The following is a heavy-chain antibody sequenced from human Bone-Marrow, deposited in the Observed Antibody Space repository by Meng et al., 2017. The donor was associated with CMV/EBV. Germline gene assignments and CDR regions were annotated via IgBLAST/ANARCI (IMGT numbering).Heavy chain of an antibody. CDR3: AREAYYYCSGSHFDY. CDR1: GGSFSGYY. J-gene: IGHJ4*02. CDR2: INHSGST. Sequence: GSLRLSCAVYGGSFSGYYWSWIRQPPGKGLEWIGEINHSGSTNYNPSLKSRVTISVDTSKNQFSLKLSSVTAADTAVYYCAREAYYYCSGSHFDYWGQGTLVTVSS. V-gene: IGHV4-34*01. D-gene: IGHD3-10*01.